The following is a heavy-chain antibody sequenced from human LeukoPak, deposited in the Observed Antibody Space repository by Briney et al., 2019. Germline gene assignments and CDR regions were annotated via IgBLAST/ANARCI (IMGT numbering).Heavy chain of an antibody. D-gene: IGHD3-10*01. CDR1: GGTFSSYA. CDR3: ARGTMVRGVVA. J-gene: IGHJ6*02. Sequence: ASVKVSCKASGGTFSSYAISWVRQAPGQGLEWMGRIIPILGIANYAQKFQGRVTITADKSTSTAYMELSSLRSEDTAVYYCARGTMVRGVVAWGQGTTVTVSS. V-gene: IGHV1-69*04. CDR2: IIPILGIA.